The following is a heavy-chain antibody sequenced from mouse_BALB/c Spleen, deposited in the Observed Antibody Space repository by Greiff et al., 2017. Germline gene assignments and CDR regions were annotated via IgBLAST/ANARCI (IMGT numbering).Heavy chain of an antibody. CDR1: GYTFTDYW. Sequence: VQLQQPGAELVMPGASVKMSCKASGYTFTDYWMHWVKQRPGQGLEWIGAIDTSDSYTSYNQKFKGKATLTVDESSSTAYMQLSSLTSEDSAVYYCARAGAYWGQGTLVTVSA. CDR2: IDTSDSYT. J-gene: IGHJ3*01. CDR3: ARAGAY. V-gene: IGHV1-69*01.